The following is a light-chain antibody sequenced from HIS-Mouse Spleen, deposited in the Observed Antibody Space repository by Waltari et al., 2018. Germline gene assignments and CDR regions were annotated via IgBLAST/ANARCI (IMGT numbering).Light chain of an antibody. V-gene: IGLV3-25*03. CDR3: QSADSSGTWV. J-gene: IGLJ3*02. CDR1: ALPKQY. CDR2: KDS. Sequence: SYELTQPPSVSVSPGQTARITCSGDALPKQYAYWYQQKPGQAPALVIYKDSERPSGIPERFSGSSSGTTVTLTISGVQAEDEADYYCQSADSSGTWVFGGGTKLTVL.